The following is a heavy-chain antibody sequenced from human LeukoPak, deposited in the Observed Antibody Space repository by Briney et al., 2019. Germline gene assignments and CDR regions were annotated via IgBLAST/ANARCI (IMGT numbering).Heavy chain of an antibody. CDR1: GFTFSSYS. J-gene: IGHJ4*02. V-gene: IGHV3-21*01. CDR3: ARSPVDY. Sequence: PGGSLRLSCAASGFTFSSYSMDWVRQAPGKGLEWVSSIGSSSSYIYYADSVKGRFTISRDNAKNSLYLQMNSLRAEDTAVYYCARSPVDYWGQGTLVTVSS. CDR2: IGSSSSYI.